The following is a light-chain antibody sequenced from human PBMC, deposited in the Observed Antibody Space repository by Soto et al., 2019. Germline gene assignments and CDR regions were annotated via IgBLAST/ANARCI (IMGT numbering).Light chain of an antibody. CDR3: AVWDDSLNGLWV. J-gene: IGLJ3*02. CDR1: SSNIGRDT. Sequence: QSVLTQPPSASGTPGQRVIISCSGSSSNIGRDTVNWYRQFPGTAPKLLIYSNNQRPSGVPDRFSGSKSGTSASLAISGLQSEDEADYYCAVWDDSLNGLWVFGGRTKFTVL. CDR2: SNN. V-gene: IGLV1-44*01.